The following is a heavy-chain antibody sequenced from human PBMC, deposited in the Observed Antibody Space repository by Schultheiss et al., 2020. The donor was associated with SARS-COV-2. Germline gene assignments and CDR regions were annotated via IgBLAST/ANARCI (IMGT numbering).Heavy chain of an antibody. Sequence: GGSLRLSCAASGFTFSDYYMSWIRQAPGKGLEWVSAISGSGGSTYYADSVKGRFTISRDNSKNTLYLQMNSLRAEDTAVYYCAKCSITMVRGVRCYYGMDVWGQGTTVTVSS. CDR3: AKCSITMVRGVRCYYGMDV. V-gene: IGHV3-23*01. D-gene: IGHD3-10*01. CDR2: ISGSGGST. CDR1: GFTFSDYY. J-gene: IGHJ6*02.